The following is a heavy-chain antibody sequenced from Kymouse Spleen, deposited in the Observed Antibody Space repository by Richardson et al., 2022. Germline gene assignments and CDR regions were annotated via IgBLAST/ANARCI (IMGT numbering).Heavy chain of an antibody. CDR3: ARHGYYGSGSFDY. Sequence: QLQLQESGPGLVKPSETLSLTCTVSGGSISSSSYYWGWIRQPPGKGLEWIGSIYYSGSTYYNPSLKSRVTISVDTSKNQFSLKLSSVTAADTAVYYCARHGYYGSGSFDYWGQGTLVTVSS. CDR2: IYYSGST. J-gene: IGHJ4*02. D-gene: IGHD3-10*01. V-gene: IGHV4-39*01. CDR1: GGSISSSSYY.